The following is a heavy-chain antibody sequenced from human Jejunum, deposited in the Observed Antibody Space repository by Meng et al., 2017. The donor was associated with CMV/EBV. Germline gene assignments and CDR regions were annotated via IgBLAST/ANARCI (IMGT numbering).Heavy chain of an antibody. CDR3: ARDLGDYGNY. CDR1: GFTFRSYG. Sequence: CAASGFTFRSYGMHWVRPAPGKGLEWVAVTLYDGSNKYYADSVKGRFTISRDNSKNTLYLQMNSLRVEDTAMYYCARDLGDYGNYWGQGTLVTVSS. J-gene: IGHJ4*02. CDR2: TLYDGSNK. V-gene: IGHV3-30*19. D-gene: IGHD4-17*01.